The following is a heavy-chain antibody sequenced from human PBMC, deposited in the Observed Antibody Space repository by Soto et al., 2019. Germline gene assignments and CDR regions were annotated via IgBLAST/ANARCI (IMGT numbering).Heavy chain of an antibody. V-gene: IGHV1-2*02. CDR2: INPNGGVT. J-gene: IGHJ6*03. D-gene: IGHD5-12*01. CDR3: ARESGGATATLGYYYFCMDV. Sequence: QVQLVQSGAEVKKPGASVTVSCRSSGDTFNDYYIHWVRQAPGQGLEWMGWINPNGGVTKYAQKFQGGVSMTRDTSIRTVYMQLSRLRSDDTAVYYCARESGGATATLGYYYFCMDVWGTGTTVTVSS. CDR1: GDTFNDYY.